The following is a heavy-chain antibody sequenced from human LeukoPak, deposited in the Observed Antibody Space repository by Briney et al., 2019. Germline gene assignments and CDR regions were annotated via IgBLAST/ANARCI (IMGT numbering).Heavy chain of an antibody. CDR2: IYYSGNT. CDR1: GGSISTDYY. Sequence: PSETLSLTCTVSGGSISTDYYWSWIRQPPGKGREWIGYIYYSGNTYYNPSLKSRVIISVDTSKNQSSLKLSSVTAADTAVYYCARRGAGYCSGGRCYGCFHPWGQGTLVTVSS. CDR3: ARRGAGYCSGGRCYGCFHP. D-gene: IGHD2-15*01. J-gene: IGHJ5*02. V-gene: IGHV4-30-4*01.